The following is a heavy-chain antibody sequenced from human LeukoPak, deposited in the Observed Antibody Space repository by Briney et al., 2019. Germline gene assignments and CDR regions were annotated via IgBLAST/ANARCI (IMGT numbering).Heavy chain of an antibody. CDR2: IYYGGST. CDR3: ARHAKYDFWSGYYFDY. V-gene: IGHV4-39*01. CDR1: GGSISSSSYY. D-gene: IGHD3-3*01. Sequence: SETLSLTCTVAGGSISSSSYYWGWIRQPPGKGLERIGSIYYGGSTYYNPSLKSRVTISVDTSKNQFSLKLSSVTAADTAVYYCARHAKYDFWSGYYFDYWGQGTLVTVSS. J-gene: IGHJ4*02.